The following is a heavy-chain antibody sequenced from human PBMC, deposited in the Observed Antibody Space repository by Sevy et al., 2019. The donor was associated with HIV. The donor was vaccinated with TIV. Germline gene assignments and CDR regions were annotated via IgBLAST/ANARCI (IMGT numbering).Heavy chain of an antibody. CDR2: ISSSSSYI. Sequence: GGSLRLSCAASGFTFSSYSMNWVRQAPGKGLEWVSSISSSSSYIYYADSVKGRFTISRDNAKNSLYLQMNRLRAEDTAVYYCARGWFGDDYYFDYWGQGTLVTVSS. J-gene: IGHJ4*02. V-gene: IGHV3-21*01. CDR3: ARGWFGDDYYFDY. D-gene: IGHD3-10*01. CDR1: GFTFSSYS.